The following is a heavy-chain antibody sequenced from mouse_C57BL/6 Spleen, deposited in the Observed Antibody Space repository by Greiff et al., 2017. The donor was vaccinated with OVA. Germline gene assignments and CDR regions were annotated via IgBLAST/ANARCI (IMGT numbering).Heavy chain of an antibody. CDR2: ISDGGSYT. D-gene: IGHD4-1*01. J-gene: IGHJ2*01. Sequence: DVKLVESGGGLVKPGGSLKLSCAASGFTFSSYAMSWVRQTPEKRLEWVATISDGGSYTYYPDNVKGRFTISRDNAKNNLYLQMSHLKSEDTAMYYCARENWDDYFDYWGQGTTLTVSS. CDR1: GFTFSSYA. CDR3: ARENWDDYFDY. V-gene: IGHV5-4*01.